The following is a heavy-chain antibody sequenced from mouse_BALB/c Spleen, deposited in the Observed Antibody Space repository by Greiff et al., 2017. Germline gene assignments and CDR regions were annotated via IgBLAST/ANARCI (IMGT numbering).Heavy chain of an antibody. J-gene: IGHJ4*01. CDR2: ISSGGGST. Sequence: EVKLVESGGGLVKPGGSLKLSCAASGFAFSSYDMTWVRQTPEKRLEWVAYISSGGGSTYYPDTVKGRFTISRNNAKNTLYLQMSSLKYKDTALYYCARHGRFITTVHYYAMDYWGQGTSVTVSS. V-gene: IGHV5-12-1*01. CDR3: ARHGRFITTVHYYAMDY. CDR1: GFAFSSYD. D-gene: IGHD1-2*01.